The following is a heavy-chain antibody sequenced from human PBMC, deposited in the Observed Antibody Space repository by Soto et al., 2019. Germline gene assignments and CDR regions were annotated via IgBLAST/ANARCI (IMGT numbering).Heavy chain of an antibody. CDR3: TRGRDGYNPYYFLY. CDR1: GFTFSSYS. V-gene: IGHV3-49*04. CDR2: IRNDIYDETT. J-gene: IGHJ4*02. Sequence: PGGSLRLSCAASGFTFSSYSMNWVRQAPGKGLEWLGFIRNDIYDETTEYAASVKGRIITSRDDSKSMAYLQMDSLKTEDTDVYYCTRGRDGYNPYYFLYWGQGALVTVSS. D-gene: IGHD5-12*01.